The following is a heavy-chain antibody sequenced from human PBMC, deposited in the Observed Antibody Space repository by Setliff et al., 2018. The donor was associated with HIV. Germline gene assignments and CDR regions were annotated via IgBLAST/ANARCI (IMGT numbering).Heavy chain of an antibody. J-gene: IGHJ3*02. Sequence: GASVKVSCKASGSTFTGYYLHWVRQAPGQGLEWMGWIDPNSGDTNYEQKFQGRVSMTRDTSISTVYMELSSLRSDDTAVYYCARAAGYSSSWHRYAFEIWGQGTMVTVSS. D-gene: IGHD6-13*01. CDR2: IDPNSGDT. CDR1: GSTFTGYY. V-gene: IGHV1-2*02. CDR3: ARAAGYSSSWHRYAFEI.